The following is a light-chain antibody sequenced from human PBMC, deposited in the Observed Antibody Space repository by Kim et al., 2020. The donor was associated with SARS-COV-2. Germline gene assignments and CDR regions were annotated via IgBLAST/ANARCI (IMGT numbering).Light chain of an antibody. CDR1: QSIGKR. J-gene: IGKJ4*01. CDR2: AAS. CDR3: QQSYTTPWLS. Sequence: IQMTQSPSSLAASVGDRVTIACRASQSIGKRLNWYQQRPGKAPKLLIYAASTLQSGVPSRFSGTGSGTDFALTISSLQPEDFATNDCQQSYTTPWLSFGGGTKVDIK. V-gene: IGKV1-39*01.